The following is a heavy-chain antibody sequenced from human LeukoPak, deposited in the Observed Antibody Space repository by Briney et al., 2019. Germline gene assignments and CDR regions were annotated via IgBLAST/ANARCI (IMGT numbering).Heavy chain of an antibody. V-gene: IGHV3-11*01. Sequence: GGSLRLSCAASEFTFSDYYMSWTRQAPGKGLEWVSYISYSGDTKYYADSVKGRFTVSRDNAKNSLYLQMNSLRAEDTAVYYCARLGIITAAGSNDYWGQGTLVTVSS. D-gene: IGHD6-13*01. CDR3: ARLGIITAAGSNDY. CDR1: EFTFSDYY. J-gene: IGHJ4*02. CDR2: ISYSGDTK.